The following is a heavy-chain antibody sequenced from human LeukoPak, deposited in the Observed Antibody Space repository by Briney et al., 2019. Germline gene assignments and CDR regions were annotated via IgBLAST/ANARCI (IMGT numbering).Heavy chain of an antibody. CDR1: GFTFSYYG. CDR2: IWYDGSNT. Sequence: GRSLRLSCAASGFTFSYYGMHWVRQAPGKGLEWVAVIWYDGSNTYYAGSVQGRFTISRDNSKNTLYLQMSSLRAEDTAVYCCGRDYTTTWSPAYWGQGTLVTVSS. J-gene: IGHJ4*02. V-gene: IGHV3-33*01. D-gene: IGHD6-13*01. CDR3: GRDYTTTWSPAY.